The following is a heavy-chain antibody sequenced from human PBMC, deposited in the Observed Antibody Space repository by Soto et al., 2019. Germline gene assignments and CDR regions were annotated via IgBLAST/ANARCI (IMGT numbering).Heavy chain of an antibody. J-gene: IGHJ5*02. CDR1: GLSLNNDRLG. D-gene: IGHD2-2*02. Sequence: QVTLKASGPVLVKPTETLMLTFTVSGLSLNNDRLGVSWIRQPPGKALEWLAHFFSNDDKSYNTSLKSILTIFKDPSRSQVVLTLTNMDPVVSATYSCALIMECSRTDCYMASFDPWGQGALVTVSS. CDR3: ALIMECSRTDCYMASFDP. V-gene: IGHV2-26*01. CDR2: FFSNDDK.